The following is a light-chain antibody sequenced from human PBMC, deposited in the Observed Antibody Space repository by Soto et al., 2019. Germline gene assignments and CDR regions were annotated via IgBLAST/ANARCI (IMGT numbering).Light chain of an antibody. Sequence: IVVTQSTGTPSLSPGERATLSCRASQSVSNNYLAWYQQKPGQAPRLLIYGASNRATGIPDRFSGSGSGTDFTLTISRLEPEDFAVYYCQPYVSSGPSGQGTNVAI. CDR1: QSVSNNY. V-gene: IGKV3-20*01. CDR2: GAS. J-gene: IGKJ1*01. CDR3: QPYVSSGP.